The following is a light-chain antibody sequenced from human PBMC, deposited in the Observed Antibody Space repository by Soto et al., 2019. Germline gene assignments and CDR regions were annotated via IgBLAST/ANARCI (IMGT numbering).Light chain of an antibody. CDR2: AAS. CDR3: LQDYNYPLT. Sequence: AIQMPQSPSSLSSSVGDRVTITCRASQGIRTDLGWYQQKPGKAPKLLISAASSLQSGVPSRFSGSGSGTDFTLTISSLQPEDFATYYCLQDYNYPLTFGQGTKVEIK. CDR1: QGIRTD. V-gene: IGKV1-6*01. J-gene: IGKJ1*01.